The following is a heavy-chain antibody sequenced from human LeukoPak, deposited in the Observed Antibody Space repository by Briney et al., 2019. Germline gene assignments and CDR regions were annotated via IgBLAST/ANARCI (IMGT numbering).Heavy chain of an antibody. CDR1: GFSFRSYA. J-gene: IGHJ3*02. D-gene: IGHD3-22*01. CDR2: ISFDGTKK. CDR3: ARDYDSSEDAFDI. V-gene: IGHV3-30-3*01. Sequence: GGSLRLSCAASGFSFRSYAMHWVRQAPGKGLEWVAVISFDGTKKYYADSVKGRFTISRDNAKNSLYLQMNSLRAEDTAVYYCARDYDSSEDAFDIWGQGTMVTVSS.